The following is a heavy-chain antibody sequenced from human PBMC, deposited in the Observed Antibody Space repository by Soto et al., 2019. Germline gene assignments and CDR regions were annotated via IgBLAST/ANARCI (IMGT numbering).Heavy chain of an antibody. CDR2: ISTYNGDT. J-gene: IGHJ6*02. CDR1: GYTFSTSG. D-gene: IGHD2-15*01. Sequence: QVQLVQSGAEVRKLGASVKVSCKASGYTFSTSGMSWLRQAPGQGLEWMGWISTYNGDTNDAPKFQDRVTMTSDTSTSTVYMELRSLGSDDTAVYYCARAGAAPYYYYGMDVWGQGTRVTVSS. CDR3: ARAGAAPYYYYGMDV. V-gene: IGHV1-18*01.